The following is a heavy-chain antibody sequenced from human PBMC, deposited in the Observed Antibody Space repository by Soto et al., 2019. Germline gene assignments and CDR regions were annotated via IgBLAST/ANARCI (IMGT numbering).Heavy chain of an antibody. Sequence: ASVKVSCKASGYTFTSYDINWVRQATGQGLEWMGWMNPNSGNTGYAQKFQGRVTMTRDTSATTAYMELSSLRSEDTAVYYCARDMGFGLSDYWGQGTLVTVSS. CDR2: MNPNSGNT. D-gene: IGHD3-10*01. V-gene: IGHV1-8*01. CDR1: GYTFTSYD. CDR3: ARDMGFGLSDY. J-gene: IGHJ4*02.